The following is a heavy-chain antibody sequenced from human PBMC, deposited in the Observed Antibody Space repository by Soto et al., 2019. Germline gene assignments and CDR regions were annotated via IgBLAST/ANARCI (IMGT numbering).Heavy chain of an antibody. J-gene: IGHJ3*02. CDR2: IIPIFGTA. Sequence: ASVKVSCKASGGTFSSYAISWVRQAPGQGLEWMGGIIPIFGTANYAQKFQGRVTITADESTSTAYMELSSLRSEDTAVYYCARSGTAMVLDAFDIWGQVTMVTVSS. CDR1: GGTFSSYA. V-gene: IGHV1-69*13. D-gene: IGHD5-18*01. CDR3: ARSGTAMVLDAFDI.